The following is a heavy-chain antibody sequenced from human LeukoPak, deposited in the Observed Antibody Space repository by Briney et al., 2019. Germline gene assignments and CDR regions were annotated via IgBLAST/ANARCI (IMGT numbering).Heavy chain of an antibody. CDR3: ARCSPGDSSNFYAVLQY. V-gene: IGHV1-69*06. CDR1: GCTYSSYA. Sequence: ASVKVSCKASGCTYSSYAVSWVRLTPGQGLEWLGGIIPVFGTTTYAQKFQAKVTMTADKSTNTAYLEISSLTSDDTAVYYCARCSPGDSSNFYAVLQYWGQGTQVTVST. J-gene: IGHJ4*02. CDR2: IIPVFGTT. D-gene: IGHD3-22*01.